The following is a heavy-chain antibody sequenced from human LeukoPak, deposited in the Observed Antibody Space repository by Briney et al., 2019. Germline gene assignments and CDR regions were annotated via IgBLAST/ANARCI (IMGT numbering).Heavy chain of an antibody. D-gene: IGHD3-22*01. V-gene: IGHV3-53*01. CDR2: IYSGGST. CDR3: ARAPPYYYDSSGYLFGEAFDI. J-gene: IGHJ3*02. Sequence: GGSLRLSCAASGFTVSSNYMSWVRQAPGKGLEWVSVIYSGGSTYYADSVKGRFTISRVNSKNTLYLQMNSLRAEDTAVYYCARAPPYYYDSSGYLFGEAFDIWGQGTMVTVSS. CDR1: GFTVSSNY.